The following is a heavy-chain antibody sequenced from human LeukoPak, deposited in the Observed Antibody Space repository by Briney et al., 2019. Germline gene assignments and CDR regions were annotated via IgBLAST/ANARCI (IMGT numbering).Heavy chain of an antibody. CDR1: GGSISSGGYS. CDR2: IYYSGST. J-gene: IGHJ6*02. Sequence: TLSLTCAVSGGSISSGGYSWSWIRQPPGKGLEWIGYIYYSGSTYYNPSLKSRVTISVDTSKNQFSLKLSSVTAADTAVYYCARTYYYDSAVYYGMDVWGQGTTVTVSS. CDR3: ARTYYYDSAVYYGMDV. V-gene: IGHV4-31*11. D-gene: IGHD3-22*01.